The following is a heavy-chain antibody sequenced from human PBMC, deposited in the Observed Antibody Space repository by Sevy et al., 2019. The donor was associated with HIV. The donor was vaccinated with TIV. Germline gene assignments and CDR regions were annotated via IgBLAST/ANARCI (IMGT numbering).Heavy chain of an antibody. D-gene: IGHD4-4*01. CDR3: ARGSGYSNWFHP. V-gene: IGHV4-59*12. Sequence: SETLSLTCTVSGGSMSNYYWSWIRQPPGKGLEWIGYIYYSGSTNYNHSLKSRVTISVDTSKNQYSLKLSSVTAADTAVYYCARGSGYSNWFHPWGQRTLVTVSS. J-gene: IGHJ5*02. CDR2: IYYSGST. CDR1: GGSMSNYY.